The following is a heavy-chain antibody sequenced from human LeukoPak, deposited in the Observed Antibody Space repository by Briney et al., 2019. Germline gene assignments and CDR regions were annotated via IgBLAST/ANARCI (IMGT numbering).Heavy chain of an antibody. D-gene: IGHD6-19*01. CDR3: ARLAVAALPFDY. CDR2: IYYSGST. V-gene: IGHV4-39*01. CDR1: GGSISSSSYY. J-gene: IGHJ4*02. Sequence: SETLSLTCTVSGGSISSSSYYWGWIRQPPGKGLEWIGSIYYSGSTYYNPSLKSRVTISVDTSKNQFSLKLSSVTAADTAVYYCARLAVAALPFDYWGQGTLVTVSS.